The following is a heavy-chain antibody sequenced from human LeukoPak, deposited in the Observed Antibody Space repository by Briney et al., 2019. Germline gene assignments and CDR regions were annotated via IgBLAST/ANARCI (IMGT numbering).Heavy chain of an antibody. Sequence: GGSLRLSCAASGFTFSSYGMHWVRQAPGKGLEWVAVISYDGSNKYYADSAKGRFTISRDNSKNTLYLQMNSLRAEDTAVYYCATSTAALNWGQGTLVTVSS. CDR1: GFTFSSYG. V-gene: IGHV3-30*03. D-gene: IGHD2-2*01. CDR2: ISYDGSNK. CDR3: ATSTAALN. J-gene: IGHJ4*02.